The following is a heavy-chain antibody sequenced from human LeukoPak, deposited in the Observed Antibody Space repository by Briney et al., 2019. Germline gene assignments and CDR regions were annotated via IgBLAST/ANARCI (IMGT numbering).Heavy chain of an antibody. CDR1: GFTFSGAW. Sequence: GGSLRLSCTASGFTFSGAWMTWVRQAPGKGLEWVANIREGGTEKNYVDSVKGRFTISRDNAKNSLYLQMNSLRAEDTAVYYCAKHSSSWHQSTFDYWGQGTLVTVSS. V-gene: IGHV3-7*03. CDR3: AKHSSSWHQSTFDY. CDR2: IREGGTEK. J-gene: IGHJ4*02. D-gene: IGHD6-13*01.